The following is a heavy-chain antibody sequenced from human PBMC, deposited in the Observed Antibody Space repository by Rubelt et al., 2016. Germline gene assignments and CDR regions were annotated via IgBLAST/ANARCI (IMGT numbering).Heavy chain of an antibody. CDR3: VRVKRLSWSYYGDTFDM. D-gene: IGHD1-26*01. CDR1: GDSINSPNW. Sequence: QVQLQESGPGLVRPSGTLSLTCGVSGDSINSPNWWNWVRQPPGKGLEWIGEILHTGSTHSNPSLHSRVTMSVDTSRNPLAMRQISWTAADTAIYYCVRVKRLSWSYYGDTFDMWGQGTMVTVSS. V-gene: IGHV4-4*02. J-gene: IGHJ3*02. CDR2: ILHTGST.